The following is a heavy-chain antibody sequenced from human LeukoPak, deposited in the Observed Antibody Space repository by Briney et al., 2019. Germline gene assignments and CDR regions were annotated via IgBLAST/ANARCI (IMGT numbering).Heavy chain of an antibody. D-gene: IGHD6-13*01. CDR3: ARGGSGIAAAGDNWFDP. J-gene: IGHJ5*02. CDR2: FNSDGRST. CDR1: GFTLSSYW. V-gene: IGHV3-74*01. Sequence: PGGSPRLSCVASGFTLSSYWMHWVRQAPGKGLVWVSRFNSDGRSTSHADSVKGRFTISRDNARNTLYLQMNSLRAEDTAVYYCARGGSGIAAAGDNWFDPWGQGTLVTASS.